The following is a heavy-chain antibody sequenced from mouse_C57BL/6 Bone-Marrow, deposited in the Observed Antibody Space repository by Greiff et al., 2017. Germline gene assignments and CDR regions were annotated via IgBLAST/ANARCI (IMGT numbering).Heavy chain of an antibody. CDR2: IYPGDGDT. Sequence: QVQLQQSGPELVKPGASVKISCKASGYAFSSSWMNWVKQRPGKGLEWIGRIYPGDGDTNYNGKFKGQATLTADKSSSTAYMQLSSLTSEDTAVYYCARTYGNDYFDYWGQGTTLTVSS. V-gene: IGHV1-82*01. CDR3: ARTYGNDYFDY. J-gene: IGHJ2*01. CDR1: GYAFSSSW. D-gene: IGHD2-10*02.